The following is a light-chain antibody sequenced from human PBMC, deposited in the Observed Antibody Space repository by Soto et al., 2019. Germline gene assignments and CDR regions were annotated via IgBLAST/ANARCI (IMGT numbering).Light chain of an antibody. CDR3: GTWDSSPSVWV. CDR1: SSNIGNSY. Sequence: QSVLTQPPSVSAAPGQKVTMSCSGGSSNIGNSYVSWYQHLPGTAPKLLIYETEKRPSDIPDRFSASKSGTSATLGISGLQTGDEADYYCGTWDSSPSVWVLGGGTKLTVL. J-gene: IGLJ3*02. CDR2: ETE. V-gene: IGLV1-51*02.